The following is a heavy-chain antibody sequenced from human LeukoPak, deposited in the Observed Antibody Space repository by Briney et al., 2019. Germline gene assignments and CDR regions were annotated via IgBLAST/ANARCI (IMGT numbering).Heavy chain of an antibody. D-gene: IGHD2-15*01. Sequence: PGGSLRLSCAASGFTFSNAWMNWVRQAPGKGLEWVANIKPDGSEKYYVDSVKGRFTISRDNAKNSLYLQMDSLRAEDTAVYYCARILAWGQGTLVTVSS. V-gene: IGHV3-7*03. J-gene: IGHJ5*02. CDR3: ARILA. CDR2: IKPDGSEK. CDR1: GFTFSNAW.